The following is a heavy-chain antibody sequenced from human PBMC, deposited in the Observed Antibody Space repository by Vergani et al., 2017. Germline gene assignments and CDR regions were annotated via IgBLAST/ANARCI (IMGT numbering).Heavy chain of an antibody. Sequence: QVQLVQSGAEVKKPGSSVKVSCKASGGTFTSYDINWVRQATGQGLEWMGWMNPNSGNTGYAQKFQGRVTMTRNTSISTAYMELSSLRSEDTAVYYCARARVATIYYYYYGMDVWGQGTTVTVSS. CDR2: MNPNSGNT. V-gene: IGHV1-8*01. J-gene: IGHJ6*02. CDR3: ARARVATIYYYYYGMDV. D-gene: IGHD5-12*01. CDR1: GGTFTSYD.